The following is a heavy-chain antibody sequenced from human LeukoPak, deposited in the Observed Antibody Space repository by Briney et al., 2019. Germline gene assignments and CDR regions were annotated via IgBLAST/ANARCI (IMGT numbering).Heavy chain of an antibody. J-gene: IGHJ4*02. Sequence: PGGSLRLSCAASGVTFSSYSMNWVRQAPGKGLGWVSSISSSISYIYYADSVKGRFTISRDNAKNSLYLQMNSLRAEDTAVYYCARDYYGSGSYLDYWGQGTLVTVSS. CDR3: ARDYYGSGSYLDY. CDR2: ISSSISYI. CDR1: GVTFSSYS. D-gene: IGHD3-10*01. V-gene: IGHV3-21*01.